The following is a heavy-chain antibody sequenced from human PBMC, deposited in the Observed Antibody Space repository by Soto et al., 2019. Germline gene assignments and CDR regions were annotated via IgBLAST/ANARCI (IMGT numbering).Heavy chain of an antibody. J-gene: IGHJ5*02. CDR3: AKTNTSESGRCDP. D-gene: IGHD2-2*01. V-gene: IGHV1-18*04. CDR1: GYTFTRFG. Sequence: QVELVQSGGEIRKPGASVTVSCKTAGYTFTRFGITWLRQAPGQGLEWMGWISPYSGNTKYAQKFQGRVTITSDKSTNTVYMDLRGLRSDDTATYYCAKTNTSESGRCDPWGQGTLVTVSS. CDR2: ISPYSGNT.